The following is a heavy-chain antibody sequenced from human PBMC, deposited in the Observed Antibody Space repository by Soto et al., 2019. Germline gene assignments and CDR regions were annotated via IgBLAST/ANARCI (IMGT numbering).Heavy chain of an antibody. CDR2: INIGGDTT. CDR1: GFTFSNYA. D-gene: IGHD2-21*02. Sequence: EVQLLESGGGLVQPGGSLRLSCGVSGFTFSNYAMSWVRQAPGKGLELVSAINIGGDTTYYADSVKGRFTMSRDNSKNTLYLQMNSLRAEDTAVYYCAKLLVTQMPYYYYGLDVWGQGTTVTVSS. CDR3: AKLLVTQMPYYYYGLDV. V-gene: IGHV3-23*01. J-gene: IGHJ6*02.